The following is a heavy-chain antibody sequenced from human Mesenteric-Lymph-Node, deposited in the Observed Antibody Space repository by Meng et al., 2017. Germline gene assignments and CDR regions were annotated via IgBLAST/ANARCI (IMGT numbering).Heavy chain of an antibody. V-gene: IGHV4-34*01. CDR3: ARGVLERYFDY. D-gene: IGHD3-10*01. J-gene: IGHJ4*02. CDR1: GGSFSAYY. CDR2: IDHSGAT. Sequence: SETLSLTCAVYGGSFSAYYCAWIRQSPGKGLEWIGDIDHSGATNYNPSLESRLTISIDTSNNRFSLELSSATAADTAVYYCARGVLERYFDYWGQGALVTVSS.